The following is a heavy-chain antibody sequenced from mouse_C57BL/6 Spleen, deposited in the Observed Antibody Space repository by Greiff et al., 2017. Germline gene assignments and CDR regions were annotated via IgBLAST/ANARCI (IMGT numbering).Heavy chain of an antibody. J-gene: IGHJ2*01. D-gene: IGHD1-3*01. V-gene: IGHV7-4*01. CDR3: VKAVSGSFDY. CDR1: GSTFTDYY. Sequence: EVKLVESGGGLVQPGASLRLPCAASGSTFTDYYMSWFPRLPGKAPEWLALIRNKANGYTTEYTASVKGRFTISRDTSQNILYLQMNTLRAEDSATYYCVKAVSGSFDYWGQGTTLTVSS. CDR2: IRNKANGYTT.